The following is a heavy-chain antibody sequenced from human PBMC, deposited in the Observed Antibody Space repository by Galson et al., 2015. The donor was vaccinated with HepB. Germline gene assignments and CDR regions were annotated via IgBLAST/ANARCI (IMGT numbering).Heavy chain of an antibody. V-gene: IGHV3-15*01. J-gene: IGHJ4*02. CDR3: TTAQLLYFDY. D-gene: IGHD4-23*01. CDR1: GFTFNNAW. CDR2: IKTKTDGGTT. Sequence: SLRLSCAASGFTFNNAWMSWVRQAPGKGLEWVGRIKTKTDGGTTDYAAPVKGRFTISRDDSKNTLYLQMNSLKTEDTAVYYCTTAQLLYFDYWGQETLVTVSS.